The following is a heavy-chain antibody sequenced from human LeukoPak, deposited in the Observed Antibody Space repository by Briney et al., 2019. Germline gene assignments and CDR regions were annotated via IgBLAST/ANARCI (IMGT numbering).Heavy chain of an antibody. J-gene: IGHJ4*02. CDR1: GYTFTCYY. D-gene: IGHD5-12*01. Sequence: ASVKVSCKASGYTFTCYYMHWVRQAPGQGLEWMGWINPNSGGTNYAQKFQGWVTMTRDTSISTAYMELSRLRSDDTAVYYCARGVATIYYFDYWGQGTLVTVSS. V-gene: IGHV1-2*04. CDR2: INPNSGGT. CDR3: ARGVATIYYFDY.